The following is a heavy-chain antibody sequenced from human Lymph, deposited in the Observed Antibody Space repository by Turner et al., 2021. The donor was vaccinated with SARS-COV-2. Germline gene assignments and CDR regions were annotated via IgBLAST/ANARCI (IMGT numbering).Heavy chain of an antibody. D-gene: IGHD3-10*01. V-gene: IGHV3-30*04. Sequence: QVQLVESGGGVVQPARSLRLSCASSGFTFSTYAIYWVRQAPGKGLEWVAVISYDGSNKYYADSVKGRFTISRDNSKNTLYLKMNSLRAEDTAVYYCARYASGGYFYYGMDVWGQGTTVTVSS. CDR3: ARYASGGYFYYGMDV. CDR1: GFTFSTYA. J-gene: IGHJ6*02. CDR2: ISYDGSNK.